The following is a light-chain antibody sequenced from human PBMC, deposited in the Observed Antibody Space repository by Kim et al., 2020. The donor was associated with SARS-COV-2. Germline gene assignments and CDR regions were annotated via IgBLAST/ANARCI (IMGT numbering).Light chain of an antibody. CDR3: QKYNSAPWT. J-gene: IGKJ1*01. CDR2: AAS. Sequence: ASVGDRVTISCRASQDIKNYLAWYRQKPGKVPEVLIYAASILQSGVPSRISGSGSGTDFTLTINSLQPEDVATYYCQKYNSAPWTFGQGTKVDIK. V-gene: IGKV1-27*01. CDR1: QDIKNY.